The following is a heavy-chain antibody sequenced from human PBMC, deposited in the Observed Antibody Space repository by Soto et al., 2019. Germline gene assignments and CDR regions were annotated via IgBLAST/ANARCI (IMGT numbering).Heavy chain of an antibody. CDR1: RGTFNRYA. CDR3: ARQNRDTPMVPFDV. V-gene: IGHV1-69*01. J-gene: IGHJ4*02. D-gene: IGHD5-18*01. CDR2: LVPQFGTA. Sequence: QVQLVQSGAEVKKPGSSVKVSCLASRGTFNRYAINWVRQAPGHGLEWLGALVPQFGTANYAQKFQDSVTIFADESTNTTSMELRGLTSDDTAVYYCARQNRDTPMVPFDVWGQGTLVTVSS.